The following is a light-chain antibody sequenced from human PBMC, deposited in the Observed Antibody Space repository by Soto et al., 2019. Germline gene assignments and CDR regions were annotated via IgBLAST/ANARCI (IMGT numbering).Light chain of an antibody. Sequence: DIQMTQSPSTLSASVGDRVTITCRASQSISSWLDWYQQKPGKAPKLLIYKASSLESGVPSRFSGSGSGTEFTLTISSLQPYDFATYYCQQYNSYSPWTFGQGTKVEIK. J-gene: IGKJ1*01. CDR2: KAS. CDR1: QSISSW. V-gene: IGKV1-5*03. CDR3: QQYNSYSPWT.